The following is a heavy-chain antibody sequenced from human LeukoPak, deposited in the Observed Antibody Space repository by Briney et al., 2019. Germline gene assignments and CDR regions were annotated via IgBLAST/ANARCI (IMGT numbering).Heavy chain of an antibody. D-gene: IGHD5-12*01. CDR2: IKQGGSAK. J-gene: IGHJ4*02. Sequence: GGSLRLSCAASGFTVSSNYMSWVRQAPGKELQWVANIKQGGSAKYYVDSVKGRFTISRDNAKNSLYLQMNSLRAEDTAVYYCARVEASGYDYGAFDYWGQGTLVTVSS. CDR1: GFTVSSNY. CDR3: ARVEASGYDYGAFDY. V-gene: IGHV3-7*01.